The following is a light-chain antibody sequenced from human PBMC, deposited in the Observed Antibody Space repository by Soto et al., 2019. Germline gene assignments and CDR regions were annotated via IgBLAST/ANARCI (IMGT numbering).Light chain of an antibody. CDR2: LGS. V-gene: IGKV2-28*01. J-gene: IGKJ4*01. CDR1: RSLLHSNGYNY. CDR3: MQSIDTRT. Sequence: DIVMTQSPLSLPVTPGEPASISCRSSRSLLHSNGYNYLDWYLQKPGQSPQLLIYLGSNRASGVPDRFSGSGSGTDFTLKISRVEAEDVGVYYCMQSIDTRTFSGGTKVEIK.